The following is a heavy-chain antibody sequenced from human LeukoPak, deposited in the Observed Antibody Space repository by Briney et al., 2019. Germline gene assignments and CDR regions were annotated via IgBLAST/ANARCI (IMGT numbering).Heavy chain of an antibody. CDR1: GDSISYYY. D-gene: IGHD1-26*01. J-gene: IGHJ3*02. CDR2: IDHSGST. CDR3: ARDVSRGRYFSAFDM. V-gene: IGHV4-59*01. Sequence: PSETLSLTCSVSGDSISYYYWNWIRQPPAKALEWIGYIDHSGSTNYNPSLKSRVTISVDTSKNQFSLRLRSMTAADTAVYYCARDVSRGRYFSAFDMWGQGTMVTVSS.